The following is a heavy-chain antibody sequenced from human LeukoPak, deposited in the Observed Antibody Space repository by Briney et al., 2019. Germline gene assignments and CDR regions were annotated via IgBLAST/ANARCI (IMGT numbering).Heavy chain of an antibody. J-gene: IGHJ4*02. CDR3: ARVWNYYDSSGPDY. V-gene: IGHV1-46*01. D-gene: IGHD3-22*01. Sequence: ASVKVSCKASGYTFTSYYMHWVRQAPGQGLEWMGKINPSGGSTSYAQKFQGRVTMTRDMSMSTVYMELSSLRSDDTAVYYCARVWNYYDSSGPDYWGQGTLVTVSS. CDR1: GYTFTSYY. CDR2: INPSGGST.